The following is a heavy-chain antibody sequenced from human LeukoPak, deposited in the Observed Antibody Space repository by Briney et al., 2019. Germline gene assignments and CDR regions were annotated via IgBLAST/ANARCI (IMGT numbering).Heavy chain of an antibody. V-gene: IGHV3-66*01. CDR2: IYNGGST. CDR1: VVTVGINT. J-gene: IGHJ4*02. Sequence: GGSLRLSCAASVVTVGINTMSWVRQAPGKGLEWVSIIYNGGSTSYADSVKGRFTISTEYSKNTLYLQMDSLVAEDTAVYYCASVRIAAAGFDYWGQGTLVTVSS. CDR3: ASVRIAAAGFDY. D-gene: IGHD6-13*01.